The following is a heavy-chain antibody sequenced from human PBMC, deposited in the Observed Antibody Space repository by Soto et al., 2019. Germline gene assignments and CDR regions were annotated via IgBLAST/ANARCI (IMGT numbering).Heavy chain of an antibody. J-gene: IGHJ3*02. Sequence: PRGSLRLSCVASGFSFSSQAMHWVRQAPGKGLEWVAAISNDGNRQLYADSVKDRFTISRDNSRNTLDLQMNNLRTEDTGVYFCARDIYSYGSVGTPDIWGQGTMVTVSS. CDR3: ARDIYSYGSVGTPDI. CDR1: GFSFSSQA. CDR2: ISNDGNRQ. D-gene: IGHD5-18*01. V-gene: IGHV3-30-3*01.